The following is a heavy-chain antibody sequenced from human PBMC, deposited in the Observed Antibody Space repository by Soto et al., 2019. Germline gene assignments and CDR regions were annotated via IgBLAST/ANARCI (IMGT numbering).Heavy chain of an antibody. CDR1: GYTLTNYA. Sequence: GPSVKVSCKVSGYTLTNYAMHWVRQAPGQRLEWMGWLDAGDGNTIYSQKFQGRVTITRDTSASTAYMELSSLRAEDTAVYYCARYNWNVSDYYYYGMDVWGQETTFTVS. CDR2: LDAGDGNT. J-gene: IGHJ6*02. D-gene: IGHD1-20*01. CDR3: ARYNWNVSDYYYYGMDV. V-gene: IGHV1-3*01.